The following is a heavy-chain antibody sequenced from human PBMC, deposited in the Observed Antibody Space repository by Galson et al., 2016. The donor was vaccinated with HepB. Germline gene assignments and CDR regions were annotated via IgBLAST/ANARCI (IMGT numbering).Heavy chain of an antibody. CDR1: GFTFGRYA. CDR2: ISGDGGST. CDR3: ARFTQEWLDRVYYFDY. J-gene: IGHJ4*02. V-gene: IGHV3-23*01. Sequence: SLRLSCAASGFTFGRYAMSWVRQAPGKGLEWVSAISGDGGSTYYAGSVQGWFTSSRDRSTNTMYLQMSSLRTDDTAVYYCARFTQEWLDRVYYFDYWGQGTLVTVSS. D-gene: IGHD6-19*01.